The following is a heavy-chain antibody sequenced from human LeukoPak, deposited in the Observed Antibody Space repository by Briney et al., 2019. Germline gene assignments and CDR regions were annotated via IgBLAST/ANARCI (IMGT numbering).Heavy chain of an antibody. CDR3: ARDHKDTATVVQGYYFDY. V-gene: IGHV4-30-4*01. CDR1: GGSISSGDYY. D-gene: IGHD5-18*01. J-gene: IGHJ4*02. CDR2: IYYSGST. Sequence: PSETLSLTCTVSGGSISSGDYYWSWIRQPPGKGLEWIGHIYYSGSTYYNPSLKSRVTISVDTSKNQFSLNLSSVTAADTAVYYCARDHKDTATVVQGYYFDYWGQGTLVIVTS.